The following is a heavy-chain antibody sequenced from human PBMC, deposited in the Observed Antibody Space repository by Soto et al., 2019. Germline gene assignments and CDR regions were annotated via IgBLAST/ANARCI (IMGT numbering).Heavy chain of an antibody. CDR3: ASWNDVGEGFYYYYYYGMDV. CDR2: IYHSGST. V-gene: IGHV4-4*02. D-gene: IGHD1-1*01. J-gene: IGHJ6*02. CDR1: GGSISSSNW. Sequence: SETLSLTCAVSGGSISSSNWWSWVRQPPGKGLEWIGEIYHSGSTNYNPSLKSRVTISVDKSKNQFSLKLSSVTAADTAVYYCASWNDVGEGFYYYYYYGMDVWGQGTTVTVSS.